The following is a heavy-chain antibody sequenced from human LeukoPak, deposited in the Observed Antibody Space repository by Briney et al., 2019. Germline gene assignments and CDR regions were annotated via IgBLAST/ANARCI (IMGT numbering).Heavy chain of an antibody. V-gene: IGHV3-33*01. Sequence: GRSLRLSCAASGFTFSTYGLHWVRQAPGKGLEWVAVIWNDGSIRYYADSVKGRFTISRDNSKNTLYLQMSNLRAEDTAVYYCARASGSYDYWGRGTLVTVSS. J-gene: IGHJ4*02. CDR2: IWNDGSIR. D-gene: IGHD1-26*01. CDR3: ARASGSYDY. CDR1: GFTFSTYG.